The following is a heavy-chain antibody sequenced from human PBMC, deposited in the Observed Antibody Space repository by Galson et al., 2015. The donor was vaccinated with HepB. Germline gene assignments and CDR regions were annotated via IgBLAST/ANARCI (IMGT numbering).Heavy chain of an antibody. V-gene: IGHV3-66*01. CDR2: IDTHDAI. CDR1: GFSVSTFS. CDR3: ARDRGYFDL. D-gene: IGHD3-22*01. J-gene: IGHJ2*01. Sequence: SLRLSCAVSGFSVSTFSMNWVRQAPGTGLQWVSSIDTHDAIKYVDSVKGRFTISRDISKNTLDLQISSLRAEDTATYFCARDRGYFDLWGCGTLVTVSS.